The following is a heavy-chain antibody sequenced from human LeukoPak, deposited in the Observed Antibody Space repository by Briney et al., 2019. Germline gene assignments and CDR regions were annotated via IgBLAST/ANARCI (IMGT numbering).Heavy chain of an antibody. CDR1: GFTFSSYA. CDR2: ISGSGGST. J-gene: IGHJ4*02. Sequence: PGRSLRLSCAASGFTFSSYAMSWVRQAPGKGLEWVSAISGSGGSTYYADSVKGRFTISRDNSKNTLYLQMNSLRAEDTAVYYCAKDPFGELLLNFFDYWGQGTLVTVSS. V-gene: IGHV3-23*01. D-gene: IGHD3-10*01. CDR3: AKDPFGELLLNFFDY.